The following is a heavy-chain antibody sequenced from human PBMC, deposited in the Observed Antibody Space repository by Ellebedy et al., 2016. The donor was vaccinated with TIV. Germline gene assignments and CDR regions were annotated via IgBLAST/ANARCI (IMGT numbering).Heavy chain of an antibody. V-gene: IGHV3-48*01. J-gene: IGHJ4*02. CDR2: ITSTSATK. D-gene: IGHD2/OR15-2a*01. CDR3: VKEVFSSATIH. CDR1: GFTFSSYP. Sequence: GGSLRLXXAASGFTFSSYPMHWVRQAPGKGLEWVSYITSTSATKYYADSVKGRFTISRDNSKKTLYLQMNSLRPEDTAIYFCVKEVFSSATIHWGQGILVTVSS.